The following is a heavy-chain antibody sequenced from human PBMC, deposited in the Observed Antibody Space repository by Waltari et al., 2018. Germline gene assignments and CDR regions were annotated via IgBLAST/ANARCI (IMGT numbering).Heavy chain of an antibody. J-gene: IGHJ4*02. CDR3: ARLSSVEEYYFDY. D-gene: IGHD3-10*01. Sequence: QLQLQESGPGLVKPSETLSFTCTVSGGSISSSSYYWGWIRQPPGKGRGWIGGIYYSRSNQYNPPSTRRVTLSVGTSRNHLALKLSSVTAADTAVYDRARLSSVEEYYFDYWGQGTLVTDSS. CDR1: GGSISSSSYY. CDR2: IYYSRSN. V-gene: IGHV4-39*01.